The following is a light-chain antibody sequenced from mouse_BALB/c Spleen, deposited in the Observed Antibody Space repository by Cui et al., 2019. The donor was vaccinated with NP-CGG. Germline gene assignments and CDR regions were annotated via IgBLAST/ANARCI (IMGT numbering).Light chain of an antibody. V-gene: IGLV1*01. CDR1: TGAVTTSNY. Sequence: QAVVPHAYALTTSPGETVTLTCRSSTGAVTTSNYTNWVQEKPDHLFTGLIGGTNNRTPGVPARFSGSLIGDKAALTITGAQTEDEAIYFCVLWYSNHWVFGGGTKLTVL. J-gene: IGLJ1*01. CDR3: VLWYSNHWV. CDR2: GTN.